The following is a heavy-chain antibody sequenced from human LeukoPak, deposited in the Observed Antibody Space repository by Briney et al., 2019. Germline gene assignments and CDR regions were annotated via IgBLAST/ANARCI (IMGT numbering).Heavy chain of an antibody. J-gene: IGHJ6*03. V-gene: IGHV1-8*01. D-gene: IGHD2-21*01. CDR1: GYTFSDYD. Sequence: ASVTVSCKASGYTFSDYDVNWVRQAPGQGLEWMGRMNPTSGDTGYAQKFQGRVTMTRSMSKNTAYMELSRLRSEDTAVYFCARVVMKAFYYYYMDVWGKGTTIIISS. CDR3: ARVVMKAFYYYYMDV. CDR2: MNPTSGDT.